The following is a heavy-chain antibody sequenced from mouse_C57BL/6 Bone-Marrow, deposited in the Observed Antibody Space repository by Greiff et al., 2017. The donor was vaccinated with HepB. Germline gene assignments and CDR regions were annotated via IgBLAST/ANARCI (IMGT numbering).Heavy chain of an antibody. Sequence: EVQLQQSVAELVRPGASVKLSCTASGFNIKNTYMHWVKQRPEQGLEWIGRIDPANGNTKYAPKFQGKATITADTSSNTAYLQLSSLTSEDTAIYYGAREVYYGSSDWYFDVWGTGTTVTVSS. J-gene: IGHJ1*03. V-gene: IGHV14-3*01. CDR2: IDPANGNT. CDR3: AREVYYGSSDWYFDV. D-gene: IGHD1-1*01. CDR1: GFNIKNTY.